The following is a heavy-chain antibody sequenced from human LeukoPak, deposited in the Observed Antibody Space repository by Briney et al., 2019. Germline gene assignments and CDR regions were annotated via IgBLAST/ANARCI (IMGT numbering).Heavy chain of an antibody. V-gene: IGHV3-30*14. CDR1: GFTFSSYA. CDR3: ARNYGMDV. CDR2: ISYDGSNK. J-gene: IGHJ6*02. Sequence: PGGSLRLSCAASGFTFSSYAMHWVRQAPGKGLEWVAVISYDGSNKYYADSVKGRFTISRGNSKNTLYLQMNSLRAEDTAVYYCARNYGMDVWGQGTTVTVSS.